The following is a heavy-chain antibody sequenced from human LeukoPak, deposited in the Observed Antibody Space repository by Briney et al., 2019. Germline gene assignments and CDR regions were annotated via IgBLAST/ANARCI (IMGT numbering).Heavy chain of an antibody. J-gene: IGHJ6*03. CDR2: INSDGSST. V-gene: IGHV3-74*01. CDR3: GGGGFGEAYYYYYYMDV. CDR1: GFTFSSYW. D-gene: IGHD3-10*01. Sequence: HSGGSLRLSCAASGFTFSSYWMHWVRQAPGKGLVWVSRINSDGSSTSYADSGKGRFTISTDNSKNTLYLQINSLRAEDTAVYYCGGGGFGEAYYYYYYMDVWGKGTTVTVSS.